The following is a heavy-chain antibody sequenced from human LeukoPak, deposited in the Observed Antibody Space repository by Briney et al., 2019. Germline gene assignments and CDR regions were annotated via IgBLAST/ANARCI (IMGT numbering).Heavy chain of an antibody. CDR3: ARISTVTTDYFDY. J-gene: IGHJ4*02. Sequence: SVKVSCKTSGGTFSSYAISWVRQAPGQGLEWIGGIIPIFGTANYAQKFQGRVTITADESTSTAYMELSSLRSEDTAVYYCARISTVTTDYFDYWGQGTLVTVSS. D-gene: IGHD4-17*01. CDR2: IIPIFGTA. V-gene: IGHV1-69*01. CDR1: GGTFSSYA.